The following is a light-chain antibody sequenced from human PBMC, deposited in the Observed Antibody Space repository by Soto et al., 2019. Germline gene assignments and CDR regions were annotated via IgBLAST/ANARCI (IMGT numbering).Light chain of an antibody. CDR3: MQALQTPLT. CDR2: LGS. V-gene: IGKV2-28*01. Sequence: EIVMTQSPLSLPVTPGEPASISCRSIQXLLHSNGYNYLDWYLQKPGQSPQLLIYLGSNRASGVPDRFSGSGSGTDFTLKISRVEAEDVGVYYCMQALQTPLTFGGGTKVDI. J-gene: IGKJ4*01. CDR1: QXLLHSNGYNY.